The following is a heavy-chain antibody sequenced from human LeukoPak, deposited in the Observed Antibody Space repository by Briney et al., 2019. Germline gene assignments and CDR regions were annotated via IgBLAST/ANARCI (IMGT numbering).Heavy chain of an antibody. J-gene: IGHJ4*02. CDR3: ARAYYYDSSGYPVYFDY. CDR2: IDPSGGST. Sequence: VASVKVSCKASGYTFTSYYMHWVRQAPGQGLEWMGIIDPSGGSTSYAQKFQGRVTMTRDTSTSTVYMELSSLRSEDRAVYYCARAYYYDSSGYPVYFDYWGQGTLDTVSS. V-gene: IGHV1-46*01. CDR1: GYTFTSYY. D-gene: IGHD3-22*01.